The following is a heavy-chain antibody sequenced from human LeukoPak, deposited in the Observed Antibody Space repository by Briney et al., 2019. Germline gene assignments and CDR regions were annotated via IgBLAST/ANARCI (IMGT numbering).Heavy chain of an antibody. CDR3: ARVLWTRRITVTKTTYFDY. D-gene: IGHD4-17*01. CDR1: GGSISSYY. J-gene: IGHJ4*02. CDR2: IYYSGST. V-gene: IGHV4-59*01. Sequence: SETLSLTCTVSGGSISSYYWSWIRQPPGKGLEWIGYIYYSGSTNYNPSLKSRVTISVDTSKNQFSLKLSSVTAADTAVYYCARVLWTRRITVTKTTYFDYWGQGTLVTVSS.